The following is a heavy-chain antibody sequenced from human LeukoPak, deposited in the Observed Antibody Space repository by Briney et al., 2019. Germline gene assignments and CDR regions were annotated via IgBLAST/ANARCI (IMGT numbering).Heavy chain of an antibody. CDR1: GGTFSSYA. CDR3: ARRWKQWLVFNY. CDR2: IIPIFGTA. Sequence: SVKVSCKASGGTFSSYAISWVRQAPGQGLEWMGGIIPIFGTANYAQKFQGRVTITTDESTSTAYMELSSLSSVTAADTTVYYCARRWKQWLVFNYWGQGTLVTVSS. J-gene: IGHJ4*02. V-gene: IGHV1-69*05. D-gene: IGHD6-19*01.